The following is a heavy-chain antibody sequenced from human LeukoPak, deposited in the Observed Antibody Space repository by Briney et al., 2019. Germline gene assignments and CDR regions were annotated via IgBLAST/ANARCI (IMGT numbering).Heavy chain of an antibody. CDR3: ASVRGGYPNY. V-gene: IGHV3-23*01. Sequence: GGSLRLSCAASGFTFSSYAMSWVRQAPGKGLEWVSAISGSGGSTYYADSVKGRFTISRDNSKNTLYLQINSLRAEDTAVYYCASVRGGYPNYWGQGTLVTVSS. CDR2: ISGSGGST. J-gene: IGHJ4*02. CDR1: GFTFSSYA. D-gene: IGHD5-24*01.